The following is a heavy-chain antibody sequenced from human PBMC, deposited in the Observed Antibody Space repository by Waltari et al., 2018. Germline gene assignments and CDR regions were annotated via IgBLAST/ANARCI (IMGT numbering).Heavy chain of an antibody. CDR1: GYTFTDYY. Sequence: EVQLVQSGAEVKKPGATVKISCKVSGYTFTDYYMHWVQQAPGKGLEWMGLVDPEAGETIYADKFQGRVTITADTSTDTAYMELSSLSAEDTAVYYCATPTVAQGQQQLGSFDYWGQGTLVTVSS. CDR3: ATPTVAQGQQQLGSFDY. V-gene: IGHV1-69-2*01. CDR2: VDPEAGET. J-gene: IGHJ4*02. D-gene: IGHD6-13*01.